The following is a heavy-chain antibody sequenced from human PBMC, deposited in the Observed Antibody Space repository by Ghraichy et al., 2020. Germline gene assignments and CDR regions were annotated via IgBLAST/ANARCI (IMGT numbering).Heavy chain of an antibody. CDR1: GFTVSSNY. V-gene: IGHV3-66*02. J-gene: IGHJ4*02. Sequence: GESLNISCAASGFTVSSNYMSWVRQAPGKGLEWVSVIYSGGSTYYADSVKGRFTISRDNSKNTLYLQMNSLRAEDTAVYYCAREAAGPFDYWGQGTLVTVSS. D-gene: IGHD6-13*01. CDR3: AREAAGPFDY. CDR2: IYSGGST.